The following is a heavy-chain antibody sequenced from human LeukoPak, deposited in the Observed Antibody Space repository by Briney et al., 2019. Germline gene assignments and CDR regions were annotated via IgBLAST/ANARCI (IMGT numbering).Heavy chain of an antibody. D-gene: IGHD3-10*01. V-gene: IGHV1-2*02. J-gene: IGHJ5*02. CDR1: GYTFTGYY. Sequence: ASVKVSCKASGYTFTGYYMHWVRQAPGQGLEWMGWINPNSGGTNYAQKFQGRVTMTRDTSISIAYMELSRLRSDDTAVYYCARVFLFGSGSYYKDLNWFDPWGQGTLVTVSS. CDR3: ARVFLFGSGSYYKDLNWFDP. CDR2: INPNSGGT.